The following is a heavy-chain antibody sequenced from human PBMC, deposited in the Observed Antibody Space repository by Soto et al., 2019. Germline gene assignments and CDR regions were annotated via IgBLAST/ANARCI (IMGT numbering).Heavy chain of an antibody. CDR3: ARGPAIRRFANYYYYMDV. V-gene: IGHV1-2*04. J-gene: IGHJ6*03. Sequence: ASVKVSCKASGYTFTGYYMHWVRQAPGQGLEWMGWINPNSGGTNYAQKFQGWVTMTRDTSISTAYMELSSLRSEDTAVYYCARGPAIRRFANYYYYMDVWGKGTTVTVSS. CDR1: GYTFTGYY. D-gene: IGHD3-3*01. CDR2: INPNSGGT.